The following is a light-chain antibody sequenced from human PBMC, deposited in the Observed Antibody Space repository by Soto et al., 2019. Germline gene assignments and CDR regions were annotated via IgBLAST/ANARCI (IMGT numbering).Light chain of an antibody. CDR2: GAS. J-gene: IGKJ1*01. Sequence: EIVLTQSPGTLSLSPGEGATLSCRASQSVSTNFFAWYQQKPGQAPRLLIYGASTRATGIPDRFSGSGSGTDFTLTISRLEPEDFALYYCQQYGRTSWTFGQGTKVELK. CDR1: QSVSTNF. CDR3: QQYGRTSWT. V-gene: IGKV3-20*01.